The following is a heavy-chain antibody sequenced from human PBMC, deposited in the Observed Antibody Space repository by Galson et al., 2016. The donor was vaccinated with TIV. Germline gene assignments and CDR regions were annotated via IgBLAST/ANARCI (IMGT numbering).Heavy chain of an antibody. J-gene: IGHJ6*02. CDR3: VKARGHSYGSPQDYYYGMDG. CDR1: GFSFGDYA. V-gene: IGHV3-9*01. D-gene: IGHD5-18*01. Sequence: SLRLSCAASGFSFGDYAMHWVRQGPGKGLEWVSGISGNSITKGYADSVRGRLTISRDNAKTSLFLQMNSLKADDTALYYCVKARGHSYGSPQDYYYGMDGWGQGTTVTVS. CDR2: ISGNSITK.